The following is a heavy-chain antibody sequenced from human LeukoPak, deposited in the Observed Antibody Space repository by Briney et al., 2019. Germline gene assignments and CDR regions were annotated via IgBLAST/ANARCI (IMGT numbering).Heavy chain of an antibody. Sequence: GGSLRLSCAASGFTFSSYAMSWVRQAPGKGLEWVSAISGSGGSTYYADSVKGRFTISRDNSKNTLYLQMNSLSAEDTAIYYCARDKGAWYFDYWGQGTLVTVSS. CDR3: ARDKGAWYFDY. CDR1: GFTFSSYA. CDR2: ISGSGGST. D-gene: IGHD4/OR15-4a*01. V-gene: IGHV3-23*01. J-gene: IGHJ4*02.